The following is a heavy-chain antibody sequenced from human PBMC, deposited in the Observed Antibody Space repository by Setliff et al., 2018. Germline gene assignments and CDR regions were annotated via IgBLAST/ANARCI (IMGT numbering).Heavy chain of an antibody. CDR3: SSQEPLYSSGWYYFDY. V-gene: IGHV4-59*11. D-gene: IGHD6-19*01. Sequence: SETLSLTCTVSGASISSHYWSWIRQPPGKGLEWIGYIYYSGSTNYNPSLKSRVTMSVDTSKNQFSLKLRSVTAADTAVYYCSSQEPLYSSGWYYFDYWCPVTLVPVSA. CDR2: IYYSGST. CDR1: GASISSHY. J-gene: IGHJ4*02.